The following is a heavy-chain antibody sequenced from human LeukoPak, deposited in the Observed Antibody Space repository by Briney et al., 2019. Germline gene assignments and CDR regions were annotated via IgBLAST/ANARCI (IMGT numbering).Heavy chain of an antibody. CDR2: IKQDGSEK. D-gene: IGHD3-10*01. Sequence: GGSLRLSCAASGFTFSSYWMSWVRQAPGKGLEWVANIKQDGSEKYYVDSVRGRFTISRDNAKNSLYLQMNSLRAEDTAVYYCARAKPKNMVRGLIMRRESRYYFDYWGQGTLVTVSS. J-gene: IGHJ4*02. CDR3: ARAKPKNMVRGLIMRRESRYYFDY. CDR1: GFTFSSYW. V-gene: IGHV3-7*03.